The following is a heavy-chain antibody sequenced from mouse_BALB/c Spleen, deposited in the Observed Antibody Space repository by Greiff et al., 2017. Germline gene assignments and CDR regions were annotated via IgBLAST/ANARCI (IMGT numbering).Heavy chain of an antibody. CDR1: GYTFTSYC. CDR3: GRGLAWFAY. CDR2: INPSTGYT. J-gene: IGHJ3*01. D-gene: IGHD4-1*01. Sequence: VQLQQSGADLVKPGGSVKMSCKASGYTFTSYCMHWVNQRPGQGLEWIGYINPSTGYTEYNQKFKDKATLTADKSSSTAYMQLSSLTSEDSTVYYCGRGLAWFAYWGQGTLVTVSA. V-gene: IGHV1-7*01.